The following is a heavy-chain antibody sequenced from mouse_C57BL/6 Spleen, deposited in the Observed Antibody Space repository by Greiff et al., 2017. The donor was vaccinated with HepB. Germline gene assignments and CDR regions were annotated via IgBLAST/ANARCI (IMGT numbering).Heavy chain of an antibody. V-gene: IGHV5-16*01. CDR2: INYDGSST. CDR3: ARGWLLDY. D-gene: IGHD2-3*01. J-gene: IGHJ2*01. CDR1: GFTFSDYY. Sequence: EVKLVESEGGLVQPGSSMKLSCTASGFTFSDYYMAWVRQVPEKGLEWVANINYDGSSTYYLDSLKSRFIISRDNATNILYLQMSSLKSEDTATYYCARGWLLDYWGQGTTLTVSS.